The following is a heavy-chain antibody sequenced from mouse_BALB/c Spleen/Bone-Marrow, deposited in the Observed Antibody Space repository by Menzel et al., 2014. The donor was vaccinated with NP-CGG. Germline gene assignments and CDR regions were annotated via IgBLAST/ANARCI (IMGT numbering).Heavy chain of an antibody. V-gene: IGHV14-3*02. D-gene: IGHD1-1*01. J-gene: IGHJ4*01. Sequence: VQLKQSGAELVKPGASVKLSCTASGFNIKDTYMHWVKQRPEQGLEWIGRIDPANGNTKYDPKFQGKATITADTSSNTAYLQLSSLTSEDTAVYYCARYYYGSSYAMDYWGQGTPVTVSS. CDR1: GFNIKDTY. CDR3: ARYYYGSSYAMDY. CDR2: IDPANGNT.